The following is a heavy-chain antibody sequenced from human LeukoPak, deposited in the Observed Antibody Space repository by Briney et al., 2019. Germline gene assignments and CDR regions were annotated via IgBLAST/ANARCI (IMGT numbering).Heavy chain of an antibody. CDR2: IYNSGST. CDR1: DGTISTYY. Sequence: SETLSLTCTVSDGTISTYYWSWIRQPPGEGLEWIGYIYNSGSTNYNPSLKSRVTISIDTSKNQFSLQPSSVTAADTAVYYCARGNHRDGDFGYWLDPWGQGTLVTVSS. CDR3: ARGNHRDGDFGYWLDP. V-gene: IGHV4-59*08. D-gene: IGHD4-17*01. J-gene: IGHJ5*02.